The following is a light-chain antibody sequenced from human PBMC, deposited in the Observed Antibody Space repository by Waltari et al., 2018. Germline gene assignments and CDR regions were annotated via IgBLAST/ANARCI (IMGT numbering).Light chain of an antibody. J-gene: IGLJ2*01. CDR2: EVS. CDR3: SSFSASNTLI. V-gene: IGLV2-8*01. Sequence: QSALTQPPSASGSPGQSVTISCTATRGAFGDYDSVSWYQQHPGKAPKLLIYEVSHRPSGVPDRFSGSKSGNTASLTVSGLQVEDEGDYYCSSFSASNTLIFGGGTELTVL. CDR1: RGAFGDYDS.